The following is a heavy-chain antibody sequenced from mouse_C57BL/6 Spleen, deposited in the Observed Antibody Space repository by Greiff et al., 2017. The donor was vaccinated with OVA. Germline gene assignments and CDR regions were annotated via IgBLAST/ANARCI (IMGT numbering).Heavy chain of an antibody. CDR2: IRNKANNHAT. V-gene: IGHV6-6*01. J-gene: IGHJ1*03. CDR3: TRSPYYYGSSYGYFDV. D-gene: IGHD1-1*01. CDR1: GFTFSDAW. Sequence: EVQLVESGGGLVQPGGSMKLSCAASGFTFSDAWMDWVRQSPEKGLEWVAEIRNKANNHATYYAESVKGRFTISRDDSKSSVYLQMNSLRAEDTGIYYCTRSPYYYGSSYGYFDVWGTGTTVTVSS.